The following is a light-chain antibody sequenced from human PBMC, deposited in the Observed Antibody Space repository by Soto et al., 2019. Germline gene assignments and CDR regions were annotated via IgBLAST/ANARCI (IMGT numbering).Light chain of an antibody. V-gene: IGLV1-47*02. J-gene: IGLJ3*02. Sequence: QSALTQPPSASGTPGQRVTMSCSGSSSNIGRNYVFWYQQVPGTAPKLLIYSNNQRPSGVPDRFSGSKSGTSASLAISGLRSEDEADYYCAAWDDSPSAWMFGGGTKVTVL. CDR2: SNN. CDR1: SSNIGRNY. CDR3: AAWDDSPSAWM.